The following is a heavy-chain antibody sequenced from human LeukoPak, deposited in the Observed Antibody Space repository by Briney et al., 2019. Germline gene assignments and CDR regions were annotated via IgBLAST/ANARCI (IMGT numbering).Heavy chain of an antibody. J-gene: IGHJ1*01. CDR1: GFTLRTYS. V-gene: IGHV3-21*01. CDR2: ISSSSSYI. CDR3: ARFYDSSGYYYSAEYFQH. Sequence: GGSLRLSCAASGFTLRTYSLNWVRQAPGKGLEWVSSISSSSSYIYYADSVKGRFTISRDNAKNSLYLQMNSLRAEDTAVYYCARFYDSSGYYYSAEYFQHWGQGTLVTVSS. D-gene: IGHD3-22*01.